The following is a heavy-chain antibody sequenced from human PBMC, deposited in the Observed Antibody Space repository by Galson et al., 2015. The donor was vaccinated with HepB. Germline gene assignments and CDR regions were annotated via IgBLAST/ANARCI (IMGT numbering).Heavy chain of an antibody. CDR1: GYTFTSYG. V-gene: IGHV1-18*04. CDR3: ARDRGWLRNGYYQDY. Sequence: SVKVSCKASGYTFTSYGISWVRQAPGQGLEWMGWISDYNGNTKYTQKLQGRVTMTTDTSTSTAYMELRSLRSDDTAVYYCARDRGWLRNGYYQDYWGQGTLVTV. CDR2: ISDYNGNT. D-gene: IGHD5-12*01. J-gene: IGHJ4*02.